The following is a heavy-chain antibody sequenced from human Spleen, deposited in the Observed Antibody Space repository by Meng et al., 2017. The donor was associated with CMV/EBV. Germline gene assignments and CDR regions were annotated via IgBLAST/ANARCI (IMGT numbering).Heavy chain of an antibody. CDR3: ARAQGSRYTNAKIDY. Sequence: ASVKVSCKASGYTFTGYYMHWVRQAPGQGLEWMGWINPNSGGTNYAQKFQGRVTMTRDTSISTAYMELSRLRSDDTAVYYCARAQGSRYTNAKIDYWGQGTLVTVSS. J-gene: IGHJ4*02. CDR1: GYTFTGYY. D-gene: IGHD3-16*02. V-gene: IGHV1-2*02. CDR2: INPNSGGT.